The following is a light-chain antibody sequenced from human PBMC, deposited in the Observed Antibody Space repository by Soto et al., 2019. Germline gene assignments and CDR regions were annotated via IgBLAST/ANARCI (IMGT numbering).Light chain of an antibody. V-gene: IGKV3-15*01. CDR1: QSVNRN. J-gene: IGKJ4*01. CDR2: GAS. Sequence: EIVLTQSPVTLSVSPGEGATLSCRASQSVNRNLAWCQQRPGQAPRLLIYGASVRASGAPGRFRGSGSGTEFSLTISSLQAEDFAVYYCQQYNNGPPATFGGGTKVDIK. CDR3: QQYNNGPPAT.